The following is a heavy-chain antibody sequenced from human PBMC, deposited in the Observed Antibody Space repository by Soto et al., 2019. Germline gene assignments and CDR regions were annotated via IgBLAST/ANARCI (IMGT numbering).Heavy chain of an antibody. Sequence: EVQLLESGGGLVQPGGSLRLSCAASGFTFSSYAMSWVRQAPGKGLEWVSAISGSGGSTYYADSVKGRFTISRDNSKNTLYLQMNSLRAEATAVYYCAKNNFDIVLMVYALIFDYWGQGTLVTVSS. D-gene: IGHD2-8*01. J-gene: IGHJ4*02. CDR3: AKNNFDIVLMVYALIFDY. CDR2: ISGSGGST. CDR1: GFTFSSYA. V-gene: IGHV3-23*01.